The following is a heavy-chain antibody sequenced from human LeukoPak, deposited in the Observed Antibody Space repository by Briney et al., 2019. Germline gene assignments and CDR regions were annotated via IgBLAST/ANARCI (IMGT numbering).Heavy chain of an antibody. V-gene: IGHV3-74*01. CDR1: GPYW. CDR2: INSDGSWT. D-gene: IGHD2/OR15-2a*01. J-gene: IGHJ4*02. CDR3: VTFYETY. Sequence: PGGSLRLSCAASGPYWMHWVRQAPGKGLVWVSHINSDGSWTGYADSVKGRFTISKDNAKNTVSLQMNNLRAEDTAVYYCVTFYETYWGRGTLVTVSS.